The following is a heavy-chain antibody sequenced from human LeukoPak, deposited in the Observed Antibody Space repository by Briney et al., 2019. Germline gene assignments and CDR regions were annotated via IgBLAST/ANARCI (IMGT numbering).Heavy chain of an antibody. CDR3: VRAVGPVGGYDSP. J-gene: IGHJ5*02. CDR2: IYYSGST. Sequence: SETLSLTCTVSGGSFSSYYWSWIRQPPGKGLEWIGYIYYSGSTNYNPSLKSRVTISLGTSKNQFSLKLSSVTAADTAVYHCVRAVGPVGGYDSPWGQGTLVTVSS. D-gene: IGHD5-12*01. CDR1: GGSFSSYY. V-gene: IGHV4-59*01.